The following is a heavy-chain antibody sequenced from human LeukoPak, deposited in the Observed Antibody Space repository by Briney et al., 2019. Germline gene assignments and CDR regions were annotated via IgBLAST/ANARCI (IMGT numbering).Heavy chain of an antibody. J-gene: IGHJ4*02. V-gene: IGHV3-23*01. CDR3: AARPLMPPRFDF. D-gene: IGHD2-2*01. CDR1: GFTFSSYP. Sequence: GASLSLSCAASGFTFSSYPMSWVRQPPGKGLQWVSGISGGGGTIYYGDSVKGRFTISRDNSKSTVYLQMNSLRADDTAIYYCAARPLMPPRFDFWGQGTLVTVSS. CDR2: ISGGGGTI.